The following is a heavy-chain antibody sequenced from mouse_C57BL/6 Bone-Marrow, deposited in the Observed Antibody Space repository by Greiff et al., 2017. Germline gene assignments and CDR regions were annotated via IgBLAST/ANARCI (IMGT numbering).Heavy chain of an antibody. Sequence: VQLQQSGPELVKPGASVKISCKASGYSFTGYYMNWVKQSPEKSLEWIGEINPSTGGTTYNQKFKAKATLTVDKSSSTAYMQLKSLTSEDSAVYYCAEANWAWFAYWGQGTLVTVSA. CDR3: AEANWAWFAY. V-gene: IGHV1-42*01. D-gene: IGHD4-1*01. CDR1: GYSFTGYY. J-gene: IGHJ3*01. CDR2: INPSTGGT.